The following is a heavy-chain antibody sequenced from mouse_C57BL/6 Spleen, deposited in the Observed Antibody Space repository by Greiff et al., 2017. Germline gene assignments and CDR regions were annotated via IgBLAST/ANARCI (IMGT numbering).Heavy chain of an antibody. CDR2: ISYSGST. V-gene: IGHV3-8*01. CDR1: GYSITSDY. Sequence: EVKLMESGPGLAKPSQTLSLTCSVTGYSITSDYWNWIRKFPGNKLEYMGYISYSGSTYYNPSLKSRISITRDTSKNQYYLQLNSVTTEDTATYYCARYRYYGSSPEGYFDYWGQGTTLTVSS. CDR3: ARYRYYGSSPEGYFDY. D-gene: IGHD1-1*01. J-gene: IGHJ2*01.